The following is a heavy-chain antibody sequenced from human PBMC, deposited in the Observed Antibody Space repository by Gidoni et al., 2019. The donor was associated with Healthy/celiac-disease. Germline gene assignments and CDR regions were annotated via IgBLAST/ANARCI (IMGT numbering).Heavy chain of an antibody. Sequence: QVQLQQWGAGLLKPSETLSLTCAVYGGSFSGYYWSWIRQPPGKGLEWIGEINHRGSTNYNPSLKSRVTISVDTSKNQFSLKLSSVTAADTAVYYCARGGLVVPAAGKTYYYGMDVWGQGTTVTVSS. D-gene: IGHD2-2*01. J-gene: IGHJ6*02. CDR1: GGSFSGYY. V-gene: IGHV4-34*01. CDR3: ARGGLVVPAAGKTYYYGMDV. CDR2: INHRGST.